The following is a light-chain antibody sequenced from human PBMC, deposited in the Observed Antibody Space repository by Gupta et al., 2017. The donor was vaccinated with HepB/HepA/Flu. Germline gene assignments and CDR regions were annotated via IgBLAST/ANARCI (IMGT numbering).Light chain of an antibody. CDR3: QADENSRSGSV. J-gene: IGLJ2*01. V-gene: IGLV1-40*01. CDR2: GNN. CDR1: SSNIGADFD. Sequence: LLTQPPSLSNAPGHRVTMSCTGSSSNIGADFDVHWYQHVPGTAPKLLMYGNNNRRVGVPERFFGSKYGTSAAMAITGHQAEDEADYYCQADENSRSGSVFGGGTKLSVL.